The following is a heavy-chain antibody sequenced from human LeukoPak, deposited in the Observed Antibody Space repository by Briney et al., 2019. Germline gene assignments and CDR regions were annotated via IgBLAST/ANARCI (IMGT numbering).Heavy chain of an antibody. V-gene: IGHV1-24*01. J-gene: IGHJ6*02. CDR3: ATSSGKLDYYYGMDV. Sequence: ASVTVSCKVSGYTLTELSMHWVRQAPGKGLEWMGGFDPEDGETIYAQKFLGRVTMTEDTSTDTAYMELSSLRSEDTAVYYCATSSGKLDYYYGMDVWGQGTTVTVSS. CDR2: FDPEDGET. CDR1: GYTLTELS. D-gene: IGHD1-26*01.